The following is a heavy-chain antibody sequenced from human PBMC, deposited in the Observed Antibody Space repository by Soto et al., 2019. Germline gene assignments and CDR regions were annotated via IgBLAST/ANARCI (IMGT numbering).Heavy chain of an antibody. Sequence: QVQLVESGGGVVQPGRSLRLSCAASGFTFNTYGMHWVRQAPGKGLEWVSVIANDGSNKYYADSVKGRFTISRDNSKNTLNLQMNSLRAEDTAVYYCAKDGGTGKYYDYWGQGTLVTVSS. CDR3: AKDGGTGKYYDY. D-gene: IGHD1-1*01. CDR2: IANDGSNK. J-gene: IGHJ4*02. CDR1: GFTFNTYG. V-gene: IGHV3-30*18.